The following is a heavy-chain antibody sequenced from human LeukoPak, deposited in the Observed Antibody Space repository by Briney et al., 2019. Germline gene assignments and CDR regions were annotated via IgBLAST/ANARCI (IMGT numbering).Heavy chain of an antibody. J-gene: IGHJ3*02. Sequence: GGSLRLSCAASGFTISSNYMSWVRQAPGKGLEWVSVIYSGGSTYYADSVKGRFTISRDNSKNTLYLQMNSLRAEDTAVYYCALETGDYNAFDIWGQGTMVTVSS. CDR2: IYSGGST. V-gene: IGHV3-53*01. D-gene: IGHD4-17*01. CDR1: GFTISSNY. CDR3: ALETGDYNAFDI.